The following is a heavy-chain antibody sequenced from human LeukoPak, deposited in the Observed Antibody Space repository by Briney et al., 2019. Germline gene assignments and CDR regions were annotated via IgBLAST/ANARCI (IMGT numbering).Heavy chain of an antibody. J-gene: IGHJ5*02. Sequence: GGSLRLSCAASGFTFSSYGMHWVRQAPGKGLEWVAFIRYDGSNKYYADSVKGRFTTSRDNSKNTLYLQMNSLRAEDTAVYYCAKDLDYDILTGYPWGQGTLVTVSS. CDR2: IRYDGSNK. CDR1: GFTFSSYG. D-gene: IGHD3-9*01. CDR3: AKDLDYDILTGYP. V-gene: IGHV3-30*02.